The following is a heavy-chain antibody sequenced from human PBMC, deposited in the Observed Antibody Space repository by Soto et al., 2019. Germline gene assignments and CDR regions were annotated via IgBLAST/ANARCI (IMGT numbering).Heavy chain of an antibody. J-gene: IGHJ6*02. Sequence: SETLSLTCAVSGGSIRSSNWWSWVRQPPGKGLEWIGEIYYSGSTNYNPSLKSRVTISVDTSKNQFSLKLSSVTAADTAVYYCARDEHDYDFWSGYYYYGMDVWGQGTTVTVSS. CDR1: GGSIRSSNW. V-gene: IGHV4-4*02. CDR3: ARDEHDYDFWSGYYYYGMDV. D-gene: IGHD3-3*01. CDR2: IYYSGST.